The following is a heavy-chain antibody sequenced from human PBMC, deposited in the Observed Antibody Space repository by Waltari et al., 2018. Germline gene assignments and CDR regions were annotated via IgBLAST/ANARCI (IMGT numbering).Heavy chain of an antibody. D-gene: IGHD7-27*01. Sequence: EVQLLESGGGLVQPGGSLRLSCAASGFTFSTYVMNRVRQAPGKGLEWVSSISDAGGIINYADSVKGRFTISRDNSKNTLYLQMNSLRVDDTAVYYCARGSGVDSWGQGTLVTISS. J-gene: IGHJ4*02. CDR2: ISDAGGII. CDR1: GFTFSTYV. V-gene: IGHV3-23*01. CDR3: ARGSGVDS.